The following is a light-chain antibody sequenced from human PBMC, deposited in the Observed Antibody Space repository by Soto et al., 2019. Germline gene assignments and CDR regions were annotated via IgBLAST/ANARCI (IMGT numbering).Light chain of an antibody. CDR3: QQYKSYPWT. V-gene: IGKV1-5*01. CDR1: QSISSW. CDR2: DAS. J-gene: IGKJ1*01. Sequence: DIQMTQSPATLSASLGDRVTITCRATQSISSWLAWYQQKPGKAPKFLIYDASSLESGVPSRFSGSGSGTEFTLSISSLQPDDFATYYCQQYKSYPWTFGQGTKVDIK.